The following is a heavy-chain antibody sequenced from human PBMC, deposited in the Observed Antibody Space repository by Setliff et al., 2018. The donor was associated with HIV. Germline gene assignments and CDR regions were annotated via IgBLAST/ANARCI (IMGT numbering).Heavy chain of an antibody. Sequence: GGSLRLSCAASGFTFSSYGMHWVRQAPGKGLEWVAVIWYDGSNKYYADSVKGRFTISRDNSKNTLYLQMNSLRAEDTAVYYCSGEFGSPPDLYYWGQGTQVTVSS. V-gene: IGHV3-33*01. J-gene: IGHJ4*02. CDR3: SGEFGSPPDLYY. CDR1: GFTFSSYG. CDR2: IWYDGSNK. D-gene: IGHD2-21*01.